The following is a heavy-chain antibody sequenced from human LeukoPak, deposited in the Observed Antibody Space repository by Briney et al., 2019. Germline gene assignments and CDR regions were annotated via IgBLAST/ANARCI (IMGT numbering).Heavy chain of an antibody. D-gene: IGHD6-13*01. CDR1: GFTFNTYW. Sequence: GGSLRLSCAASGFTFNTYWMTWVRQAPGKGLEWVAVISYDGTSKYYADSVKGRFTISRDNSKNTLYLQMNSLRAEDTALYSCARAYTEGSSWYDYWGQGTLVTVSS. CDR3: ARAYTEGSSWYDY. CDR2: ISYDGTSK. J-gene: IGHJ4*02. V-gene: IGHV3-30-3*01.